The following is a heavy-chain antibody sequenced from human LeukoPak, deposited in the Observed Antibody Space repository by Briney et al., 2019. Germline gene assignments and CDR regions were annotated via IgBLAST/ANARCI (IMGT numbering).Heavy chain of an antibody. CDR1: GFTFSSYA. Sequence: PGGSLRLSCAASGFTFSSYAMHWVRQAPGKGQEWVAVISYDGSNKYYADSVKGRFTISRDNSKNTLYLQMNSLRAEDTAVYYCARVGGVVPAAIGGDYFDYWGQGTLVTVSS. V-gene: IGHV3-30-3*01. J-gene: IGHJ4*02. CDR2: ISYDGSNK. D-gene: IGHD2-2*02. CDR3: ARVGGVVPAAIGGDYFDY.